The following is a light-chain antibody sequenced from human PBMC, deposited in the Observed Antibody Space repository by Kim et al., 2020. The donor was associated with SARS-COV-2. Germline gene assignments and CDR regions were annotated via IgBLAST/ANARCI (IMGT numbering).Light chain of an antibody. CDR2: WAS. CDR3: QQYYHTPGT. J-gene: IGKJ1*01. Sequence: DIVMTQSPDSLAVSLGERATINCTSSQSVSYTSNKKIYLAWYQQKPGQPPKLLIYWASTRESGVPDRFSASGSGTNFTLAISSLQAEDVAVYYCQQYYHTPGTFGQGTKVDIK. V-gene: IGKV4-1*01. CDR1: QSVSYTSNKKIY.